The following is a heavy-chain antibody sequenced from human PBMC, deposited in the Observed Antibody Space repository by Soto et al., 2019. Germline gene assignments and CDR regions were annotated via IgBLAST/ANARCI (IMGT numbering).Heavy chain of an antibody. Sequence: QVQLQQWGAGLLKPSETLSLTCAVYGGSFSGYYWSWIRQPPGKGLEWIGEINHSGSTNYNPSIKSRVTISVDTSKNQFSLKLSSVTAADTAVYYCASRPLGYCSGGSCNDFQHWGQGTLVTVSS. CDR3: ASRPLGYCSGGSCNDFQH. D-gene: IGHD2-15*01. J-gene: IGHJ1*01. CDR2: INHSGST. CDR1: GGSFSGYY. V-gene: IGHV4-34*01.